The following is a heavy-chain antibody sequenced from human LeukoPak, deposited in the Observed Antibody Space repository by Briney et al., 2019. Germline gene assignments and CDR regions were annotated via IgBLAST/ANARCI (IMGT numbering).Heavy chain of an antibody. Sequence: SVKVSCKASGGTFSSYAISWARQAPGQGLEWMGRIIPIFGTANYAQKFQGRVTITTDESTSTAYMELSSLRSEDTAVYYCATVTYYYDSSGYKAGFDPWGQGTLVTVSS. CDR1: GGTFSSYA. CDR2: IIPIFGTA. CDR3: ATVTYYYDSSGYKAGFDP. J-gene: IGHJ5*02. D-gene: IGHD3-22*01. V-gene: IGHV1-69*05.